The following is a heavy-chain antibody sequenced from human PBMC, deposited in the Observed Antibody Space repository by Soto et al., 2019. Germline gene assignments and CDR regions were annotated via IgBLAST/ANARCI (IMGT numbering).Heavy chain of an antibody. CDR2: IIPIFGTA. V-gene: IGHV1-69*13. D-gene: IGHD6-13*01. CDR3: VRDRTEQLAHYYYYYGMDV. Sequence: SVKVSCKASGGTFSSYAISWVRQAPGQGLEWMGGIIPIFGTANYAQKFQGRVTITADESTSTAYMELSSLRSEDTAVYYCVRDRTEQLAHYYYYYGMDVWGQGTTVTVSS. J-gene: IGHJ6*02. CDR1: GGTFSSYA.